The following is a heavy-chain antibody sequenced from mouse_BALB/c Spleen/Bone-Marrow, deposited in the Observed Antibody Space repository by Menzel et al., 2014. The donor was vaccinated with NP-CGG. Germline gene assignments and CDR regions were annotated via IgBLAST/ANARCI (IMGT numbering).Heavy chain of an antibody. Sequence: QVHVKQSGAELVKPGASVKLSCKASGYTFTSYYMYWVKQRPGQGLEWIGEINPSNGGTNFNEKFKSKATLTVDKSSSTAYMQLSSLTSEDSAVYYCTRGLRAWFAYWGQGTLVTVSA. D-gene: IGHD3-1*01. V-gene: IGHV1S81*02. CDR3: TRGLRAWFAY. CDR2: INPSNGGT. CDR1: GYTFTSYY. J-gene: IGHJ3*01.